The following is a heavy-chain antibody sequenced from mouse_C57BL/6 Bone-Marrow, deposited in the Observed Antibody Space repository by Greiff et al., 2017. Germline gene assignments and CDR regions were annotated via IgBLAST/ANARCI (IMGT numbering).Heavy chain of an antibody. D-gene: IGHD1-1*01. J-gene: IGHJ2*01. CDR3: ARHVYGFDY. V-gene: IGHV5-6*01. Sequence: EVKVVESGGDLVKPGGSLKLSCAASGFTFSSYGMSWVSQTPDKRLEWVATISSGGSYTYYPDSVKGRFTFSRDNAKNTLYLQMSSLKSEDTAMYYCARHVYGFDYWGQGTTLTVSS. CDR1: GFTFSSYG. CDR2: ISSGGSYT.